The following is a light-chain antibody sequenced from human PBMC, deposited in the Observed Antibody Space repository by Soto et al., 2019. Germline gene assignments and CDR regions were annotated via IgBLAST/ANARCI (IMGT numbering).Light chain of an antibody. V-gene: IGLV2-14*01. CDR1: RRIIGYYDY. CDR2: EVN. CDR3: SSHSSSSAYYV. J-gene: IGLJ1*01. Sequence: HSVLTQLAPVSGSPGQSITISCTATRRIIGYYDYVSWYQHHSGRPPKLIIYEVNNRPSGVSNRFSGSKSVNTASLTISGLQAEDEADYYCSSHSSSSAYYVFGTGTKVTVL.